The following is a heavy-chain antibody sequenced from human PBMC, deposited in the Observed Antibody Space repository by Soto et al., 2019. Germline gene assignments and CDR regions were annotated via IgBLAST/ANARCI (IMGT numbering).Heavy chain of an antibody. V-gene: IGHV4-30-2*01. CDR2: IYHSGST. CDR1: GGSISSGGYS. D-gene: IGHD5-12*01. J-gene: IGHJ4*02. Sequence: QLQLQESGSGLVKPSQTLSLTCAVSGGSISSGGYSWSWIRQPPGKGLEWIGYIYHSGSTYYNPSRERRVPISVDRSKNQSSLKLSSVTGADTAVYYCAAGGGLPRYYWGQGTLVTVSS. CDR3: AAGGGLPRYY.